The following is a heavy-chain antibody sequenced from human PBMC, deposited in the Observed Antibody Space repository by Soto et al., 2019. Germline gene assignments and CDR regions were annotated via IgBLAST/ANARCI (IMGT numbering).Heavy chain of an antibody. CDR3: ARGYGGNPGGY. V-gene: IGHV3-33*01. D-gene: IGHD2-15*01. CDR1: GFTFSSYG. J-gene: IGHJ4*02. CDR2: IWYDGSNK. Sequence: QVQLVESGGGVVQPGRSLRLSCAASGFTFSSYGMHWVRQAPGKGLEWVAVIWYDGSNKYYADSVKGRFTISRDNSKNTLYLQMNRLRAEDTAVYYCARGYGGNPGGYWGQGTLVTVS.